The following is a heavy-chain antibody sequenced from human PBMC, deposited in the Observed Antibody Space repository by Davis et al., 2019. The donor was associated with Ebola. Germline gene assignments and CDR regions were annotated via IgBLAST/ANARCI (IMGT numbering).Heavy chain of an antibody. CDR3: AKDTSAGYYDSSGFADY. V-gene: IGHV3-9*01. CDR2: ISWNSGSI. Sequence: SLKISCAASGFTFDDYAMHWVRQAPGKGLEWVSGISWNSGSIGYADSVKGRFTISRDNAKNSLYLQMNSLRAEDTALYYCAKDTSAGYYDSSGFADYWGQGTLVTVSS. CDR1: GFTFDDYA. J-gene: IGHJ4*02. D-gene: IGHD3-22*01.